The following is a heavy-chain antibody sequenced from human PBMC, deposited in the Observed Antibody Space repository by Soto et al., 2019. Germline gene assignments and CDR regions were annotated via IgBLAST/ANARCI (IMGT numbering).Heavy chain of an antibody. CDR3: ARSVSFITPRSDY. Sequence: GASVKVSCKASGYTFTDYYIHWIRQAPGQGLECMGWINPNSGDTNYAQNFQGRVTMTRDTSISTAYMELSRLRSDDTALYYCARSVSFITPRSDYWGQGTLVTVSS. D-gene: IGHD3-10*01. CDR2: INPNSGDT. J-gene: IGHJ4*02. CDR1: GYTFTDYY. V-gene: IGHV1-2*02.